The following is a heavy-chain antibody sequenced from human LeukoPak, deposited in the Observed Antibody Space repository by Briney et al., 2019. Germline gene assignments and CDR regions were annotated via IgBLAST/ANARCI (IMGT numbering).Heavy chain of an antibody. D-gene: IGHD3-22*01. CDR3: ATRQSSGYYYPTDY. CDR2: ISGSGGST. CDR1: GFTFSSYW. Sequence: GGSLRLSCAASGFTFSSYWMSWVRQAPGKGLEWVSAISGSGGSTYYADSVKGRFTISRDNSKNTLYVQMNSLRAEDTAVYYCATRQSSGYYYPTDYWGQGTLVTVSS. V-gene: IGHV3-23*01. J-gene: IGHJ4*02.